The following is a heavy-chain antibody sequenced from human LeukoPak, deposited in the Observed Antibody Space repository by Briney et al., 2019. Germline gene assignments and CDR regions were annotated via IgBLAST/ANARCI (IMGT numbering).Heavy chain of an antibody. J-gene: IGHJ4*02. D-gene: IGHD3-22*01. Sequence: GGSLRLSCAASGFSLGDYWMTWVRQAPGKGLECVGNIKFDGSEIYYRDSVRGRFTISRDNAKNSLYLQMNSLRVEDTGVYYCTGGFNHVSSGWGQGTLVTVSS. V-gene: IGHV3-7*01. CDR2: IKFDGSEI. CDR1: GFSLGDYW. CDR3: TGGFNHVSSG.